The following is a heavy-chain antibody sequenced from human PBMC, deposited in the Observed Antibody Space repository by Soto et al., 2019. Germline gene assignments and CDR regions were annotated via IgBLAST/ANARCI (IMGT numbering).Heavy chain of an antibody. D-gene: IGHD5-18*01. CDR3: ANVSIQGSAIDFDY. J-gene: IGHJ4*02. Sequence: HVQLVQSGAELKKPGASVKVSCKASGYTFSNYDMNWVRQATGQGPEWIGWVNPNNGDTGYAQKFQGRVTLTTYISKIPAYMELSILPSEDTAIFYCANVSIQGSAIDFDYWGQGTLITVSS. V-gene: IGHV1-8*01. CDR2: VNPNNGDT. CDR1: GYTFSNYD.